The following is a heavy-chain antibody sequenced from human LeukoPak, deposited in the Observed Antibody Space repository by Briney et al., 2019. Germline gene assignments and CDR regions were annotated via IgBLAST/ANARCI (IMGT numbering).Heavy chain of an antibody. D-gene: IGHD6-6*01. J-gene: IGHJ4*02. CDR3: ARRGLYSSSTLFDY. CDR2: IYYSGST. V-gene: IGHV4-39*01. CDR1: GGSISSSSYY. Sequence: KPSETLSLTCTVSGGSISSSSYYWGWIRQPPGKGLEWIGSIYYSGSTYYNPSLKSRVTISVDTSKNQFSLKLSSVTAADTAVYYCARRGLYSSSTLFDYWGQGTLVTVSS.